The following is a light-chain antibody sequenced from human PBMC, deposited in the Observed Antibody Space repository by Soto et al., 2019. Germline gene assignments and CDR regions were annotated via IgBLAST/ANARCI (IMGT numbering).Light chain of an antibody. CDR2: EDR. J-gene: IGLJ2*01. V-gene: IGLV3-1*01. CDR3: QAWDSSNVV. Sequence: SYELTQSPSVSVSPGQTASITCSGDKLGDEYACWYQQKPGQSPVLVIYEDRKRPSGIPERLSGSNSGNTATLTISGTQAMDEADYYCQAWDSSNVVFGGGTKVTVL. CDR1: KLGDEY.